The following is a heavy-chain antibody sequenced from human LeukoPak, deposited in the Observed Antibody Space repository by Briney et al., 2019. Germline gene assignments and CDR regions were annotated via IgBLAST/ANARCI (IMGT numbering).Heavy chain of an antibody. CDR2: IRYDGSNK. Sequence: GGSLRLSCAASGFTFSNAWMSWVRQAPGKGLEWVAFIRYDGSNKYYADSVKGRFTISRDNSKNTLYLQMNSLRAEDTAVYYCAKELEAYCGGDCYSNFDYWGQGTLVTVSS. CDR1: GFTFSNAW. J-gene: IGHJ4*02. D-gene: IGHD2-21*01. CDR3: AKELEAYCGGDCYSNFDY. V-gene: IGHV3-30*02.